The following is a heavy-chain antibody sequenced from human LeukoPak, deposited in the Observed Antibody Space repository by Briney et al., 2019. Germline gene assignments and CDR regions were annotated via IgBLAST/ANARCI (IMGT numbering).Heavy chain of an antibody. CDR1: GGSISSYY. D-gene: IGHD6-19*01. CDR3: TRQKTVAGRAGFDY. J-gene: IGHJ4*02. Sequence: RPAETLSLTCTVSGGSISSYYWTWIRQPAVKGLKCIGRIYTTGSTNYNPSLHSRVTMSVDTSQPQFSPTMSSVTGADTAVYSCTRQKTVAGRAGFDYWGQGTLVTVS. CDR2: IYTTGST. V-gene: IGHV4-4*07.